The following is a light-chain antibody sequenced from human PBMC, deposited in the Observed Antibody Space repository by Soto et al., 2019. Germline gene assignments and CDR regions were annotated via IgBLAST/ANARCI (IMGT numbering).Light chain of an antibody. V-gene: IGKV3-20*01. CDR2: GAS. CDR3: QQYGSSPFP. J-gene: IGKJ3*01. CDR1: QSVSSPY. Sequence: EVGWTQSPVTLPLSPGERATLSCRASQSVSSPYLAWYQQKPGQPPRLLIYGASSRATDIPDRFIGSGSGTEFTLTIARLAPEEFAIAYCQQYGSSPFPFGPGTKVD.